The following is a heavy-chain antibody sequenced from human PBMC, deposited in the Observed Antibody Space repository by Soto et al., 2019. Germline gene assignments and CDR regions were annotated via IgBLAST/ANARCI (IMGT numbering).Heavy chain of an antibody. CDR3: ARDIHSSGYRFIDY. CDR2: INPNSGGT. Sequence: ASVKVSCKASGYTFTGYYMHWVRQAPGQGLEWMGWINPNSGGTNYAQKFQGWVTMTRDTSISTAYMELSRLRSDDTAVYYCARDIHSSGYRFIDYWGQGTLVTVSS. V-gene: IGHV1-2*04. CDR1: GYTFTGYY. D-gene: IGHD3-22*01. J-gene: IGHJ4*02.